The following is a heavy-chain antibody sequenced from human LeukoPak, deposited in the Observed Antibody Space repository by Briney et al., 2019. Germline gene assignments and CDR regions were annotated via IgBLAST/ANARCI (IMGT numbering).Heavy chain of an antibody. J-gene: IGHJ4*02. Sequence: PSETLSLTCTVSGGSISSYYWSWIRQSPGKGLEWIGYIYYSGSTNYNPSLKSRVTISVDTSKNQFSLKLSSVTAADTAVYYCARTPYYYDSSGYYYWGQGTLVTVSS. D-gene: IGHD3-22*01. CDR2: IYYSGST. CDR3: ARTPYYYDSSGYYY. V-gene: IGHV4-59*12. CDR1: GGSISSYY.